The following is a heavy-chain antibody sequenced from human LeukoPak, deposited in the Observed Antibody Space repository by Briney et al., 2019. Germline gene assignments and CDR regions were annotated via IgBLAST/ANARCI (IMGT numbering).Heavy chain of an antibody. CDR2: ISSSGSTI. V-gene: IGHV3-48*03. Sequence: GGSLRLSRAASGFTFSSYEMNWVRQAPGKGLEWVSYISSSGSTIYYADSVKGRFTISRDDAKNSLYLQMNSLRAEDTAVYYCASVDIVAPGGWGQGTLVTVSS. D-gene: IGHD5-12*01. J-gene: IGHJ4*02. CDR1: GFTFSSYE. CDR3: ASVDIVAPGG.